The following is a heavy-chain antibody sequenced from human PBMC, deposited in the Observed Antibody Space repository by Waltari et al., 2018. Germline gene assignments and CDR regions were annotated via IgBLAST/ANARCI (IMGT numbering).Heavy chain of an antibody. CDR2: IDPNSGDT. J-gene: IGHJ4*02. CDR1: GYPLTVNQ. Sequence: QVQLVQSGAAVKKPGASVKVSCKVSGYPLTVNQVHWVRQAPGQGLEWVGQIDPNSGDTIYAQKFEGRVTMTSDTSISTAYMELKSLRSDDTAVYYCSREQWFYSHWGQGTLVTVSS. D-gene: IGHD3-22*01. CDR3: SREQWFYSH. V-gene: IGHV1-2*06.